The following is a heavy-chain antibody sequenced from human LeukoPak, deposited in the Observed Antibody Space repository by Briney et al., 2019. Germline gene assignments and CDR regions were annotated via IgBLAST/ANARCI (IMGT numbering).Heavy chain of an antibody. V-gene: IGHV4-59*01. D-gene: IGHD5-24*01. J-gene: IGHJ4*02. Sequence: SETLSLTCTVSGGSISIYDWSWIRQPPGKGLGWIGHIYYSGSTNYNPSLKSRVTILVDTSKNQFSLKLNSVTAADTAVYYCARSADGYILNSWGQGTLVTVSS. CDR1: GGSISIYD. CDR3: ARSADGYILNS. CDR2: IYYSGST.